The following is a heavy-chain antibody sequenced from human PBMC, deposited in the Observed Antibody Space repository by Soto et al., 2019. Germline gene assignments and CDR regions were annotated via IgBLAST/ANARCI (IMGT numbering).Heavy chain of an antibody. CDR2: IYYTGST. CDR1: GGSVNSDNFY. J-gene: IGHJ4*02. D-gene: IGHD6-6*01. Sequence: SETRSLTCTYSGGSVNSDNFYLSWIRQPPGRGLEWIGYIYYTGSTNYNPSLKSRVTISIDTSRNQFYLKLSSVTAADTAVYYCAREFSNSPEAFDSWGQGSLVT. V-gene: IGHV4-61*01. CDR3: AREFSNSPEAFDS.